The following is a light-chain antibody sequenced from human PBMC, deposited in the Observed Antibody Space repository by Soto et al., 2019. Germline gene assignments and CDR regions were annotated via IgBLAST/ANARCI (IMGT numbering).Light chain of an antibody. CDR3: QQFKXWPPV. CDR2: DAS. Sequence: EIVMTQSPVTLSVSPGERATLSCRASQSVGRNLAWYQQKPGQAPRLLIYDASNRATGIPARFSGSGSGTXXXXXXXXXXXXXXXVYYCQQFKXWPPVFGPGTTVDIX. J-gene: IGKJ3*01. V-gene: IGKV3-15*01. CDR1: QSVGRN.